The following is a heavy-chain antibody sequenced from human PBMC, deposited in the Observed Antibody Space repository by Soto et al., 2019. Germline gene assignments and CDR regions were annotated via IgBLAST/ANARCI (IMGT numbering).Heavy chain of an antibody. CDR1: GFIFNTYS. CDR3: ARTLSWRRGPFDS. CDR2: ISGSSQTI. D-gene: IGHD2-15*01. Sequence: LRLSCAASGFIFNTYSMNWVRQAPGKGLEWVSYISGSSQTIFYADSVRGRFTISRDNANNSTYLQMVSLRDEDTAVYYCARTLSWRRGPFDSWGQGTLVTVSS. J-gene: IGHJ4*02. V-gene: IGHV3-48*02.